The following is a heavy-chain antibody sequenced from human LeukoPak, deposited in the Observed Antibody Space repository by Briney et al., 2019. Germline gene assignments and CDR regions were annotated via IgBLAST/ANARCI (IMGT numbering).Heavy chain of an antibody. CDR2: IYYSGST. D-gene: IGHD5/OR15-5a*01. V-gene: IGHV4-61*08. J-gene: IGHJ5*02. CDR3: ARAVGYSVGLRFHNWFDP. Sequence: SETLSLTCTVSGGSISSGGYYWSWIRQPPGKGLEWIGYIYYSGSTNYNPSLKSRVTISVDTSKNQFSLKLSSVTAADTAVYYCARAVGYSVGLRFHNWFDPWGQGTLVTVSS. CDR1: GGSISSGGYY.